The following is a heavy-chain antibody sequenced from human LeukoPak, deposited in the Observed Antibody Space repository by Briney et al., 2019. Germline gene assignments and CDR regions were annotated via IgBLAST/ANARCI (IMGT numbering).Heavy chain of an antibody. V-gene: IGHV4-30-4*01. J-gene: IGHJ4*02. Sequence: SETLSLTCTVSGGSISSGDYYWSWIRQPPGKGLEWIGYIYYSGSTYYNPSLKSRVTISVDTSKNQFSLKLSSVTAADTAVYYCARGRGYYDSSGYSDLLFDYWGQGTLVTVSS. CDR1: GGSISSGDYY. CDR2: IYYSGST. D-gene: IGHD3-22*01. CDR3: ARGRGYYDSSGYSDLLFDY.